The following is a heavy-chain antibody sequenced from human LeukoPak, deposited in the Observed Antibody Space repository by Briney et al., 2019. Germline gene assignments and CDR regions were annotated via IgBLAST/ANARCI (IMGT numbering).Heavy chain of an antibody. CDR2: INSDGSST. CDR1: GFTFSSYW. J-gene: IGHJ4*02. D-gene: IGHD3-22*01. V-gene: IGHV3-74*01. CDR3: ARSPNYYDSSGYPPDY. Sequence: GGSLRLPCAASGFTFSSYWMHWVRQAPGKGLVWVSRINSDGSSTSYADSVKGRFTISRDNAKNTLYLQMNSLRAEDTAVYYCARSPNYYDSSGYPPDYWGQGTLVTVSS.